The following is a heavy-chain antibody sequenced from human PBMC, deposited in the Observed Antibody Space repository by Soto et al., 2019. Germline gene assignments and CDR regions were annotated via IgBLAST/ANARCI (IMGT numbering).Heavy chain of an antibody. CDR3: ARVVLTITRGAFDA. J-gene: IGHJ3*01. V-gene: IGHV4-4*02. CDR2: ISHSGTS. Sequence: QVQLQESGPGLVKPSGTLSLTCAVSGGSISSSHWWTWVRHSPGKGLEYIGEISHSGTSNSNPSLKSRVTLSVDKSKNHFSLALTPVTAADTAVYYCARVVLTITRGAFDAWGQGTLVIVSS. CDR1: GGSISSSHW. D-gene: IGHD3-9*01.